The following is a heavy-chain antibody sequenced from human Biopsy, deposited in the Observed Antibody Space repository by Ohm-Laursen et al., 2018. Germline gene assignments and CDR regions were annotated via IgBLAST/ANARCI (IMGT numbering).Heavy chain of an antibody. CDR1: GGSISSYY. CDR3: AKHGSGWTGDDAFHI. D-gene: IGHD6-19*01. J-gene: IGHJ3*02. V-gene: IGHV4-59*08. Sequence: GTLSLTWTVSGGSISSYYWMWIRQPPGKGLEWIGYIYYTGSTNYNPSLKSRITISVDTSKNQFSLKLTSVTAADTAVYYCAKHGSGWTGDDAFHIWGQGTMVTVSS. CDR2: IYYTGST.